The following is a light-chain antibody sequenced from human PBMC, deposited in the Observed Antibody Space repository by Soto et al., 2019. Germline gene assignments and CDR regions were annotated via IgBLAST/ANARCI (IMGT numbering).Light chain of an antibody. CDR2: DAS. Sequence: EIVLTQSPGTLSLSPGERATLSCRASQSLSSNYLAWYQQKPGQAPRLLIYDASNKATGIPARFSGSGSGTDFTFTISSLAPDDFDVYYCQQRSNWITFGQGTRLEIK. J-gene: IGKJ5*01. CDR1: QSLSSNY. CDR3: QQRSNWIT. V-gene: IGKV3-11*01.